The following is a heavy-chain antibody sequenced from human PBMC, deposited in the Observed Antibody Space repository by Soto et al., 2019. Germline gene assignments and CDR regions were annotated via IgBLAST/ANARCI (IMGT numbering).Heavy chain of an antibody. CDR2: ISSTSSPI. D-gene: IGHD3-16*02. CDR1: GFTFSSYS. Sequence: EVQLVESGGGLVQPGGSLRLSCAASGFTFSSYSMNWVRQAPGKGLEWVSYISSTSSPIYYADSVKGWFTISRAHAENSLSLQMNSLRAEDTAVYYCASAKRAGGVIVGFHYWGQGTLVTVSS. CDR3: ASAKRAGGVIVGFHY. J-gene: IGHJ4*02. V-gene: IGHV3-48*04.